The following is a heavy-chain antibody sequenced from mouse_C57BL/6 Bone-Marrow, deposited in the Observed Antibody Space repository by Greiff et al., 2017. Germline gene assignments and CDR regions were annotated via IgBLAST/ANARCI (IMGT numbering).Heavy chain of an antibody. J-gene: IGHJ4*01. CDR3: ARRGLELRRRRYAMDY. D-gene: IGHD1-2*01. V-gene: IGHV1-64*01. Sequence: VQLQQPGAELVKPGASVKLSCKASGYTFTSYWMHWVKQRPGQGLEWIGMIHPNSGSTNYNEKFKSKATLTVDKSSSTAYMQLSSLTSEDSAVXYCARRGLELRRRRYAMDYWGQGTSVTVSS. CDR2: IHPNSGST. CDR1: GYTFTSYW.